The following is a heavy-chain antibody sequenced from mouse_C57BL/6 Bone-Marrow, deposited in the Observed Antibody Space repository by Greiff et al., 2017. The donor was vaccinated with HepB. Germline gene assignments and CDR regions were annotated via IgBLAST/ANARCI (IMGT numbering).Heavy chain of an antibody. J-gene: IGHJ4*01. D-gene: IGHD1-1*01. V-gene: IGHV1-69*01. CDR2: IDPSDSYT. CDR1: GYTFTSYW. Sequence: VQLQQPGAELVMPGASVKLSCKASGYTFTSYWMHWVKQRPGQGLEWIGEIDPSDSYTNYNQKFKGKSTLTVDKSSSTAYMQLSSLTSEDSAVLYCSTTVVATDYAMDYWGQGTSVTVSS. CDR3: STTVVATDYAMDY.